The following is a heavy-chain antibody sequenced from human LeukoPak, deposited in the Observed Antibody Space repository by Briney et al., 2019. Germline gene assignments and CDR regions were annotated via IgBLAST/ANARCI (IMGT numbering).Heavy chain of an antibody. D-gene: IGHD5-12*01. V-gene: IGHV1-2*02. J-gene: IGHJ5*02. Sequence: ASVKVSCKASGYTFTSYYMHWVRQAPGQGLEWMGWINPNSGGTNYAQKFQGRVTMTRDTSISTAYMELSRLRPDDTAVYYCARVYSGYDQPYNWFDPWGQGTLVTVSS. CDR3: ARVYSGYDQPYNWFDP. CDR2: INPNSGGT. CDR1: GYTFTSYY.